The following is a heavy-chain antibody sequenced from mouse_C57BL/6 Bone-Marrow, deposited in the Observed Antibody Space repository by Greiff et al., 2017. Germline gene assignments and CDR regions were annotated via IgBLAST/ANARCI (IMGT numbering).Heavy chain of an antibody. D-gene: IGHD1-1*01. CDR1: GFSLTSYG. V-gene: IGHV2-5*01. CDR3: AKSYGSSYDYAMDY. CDR2: IWRGGST. Sequence: QVHVKQSGPGLVQPSQSLSITCTVSGFSLTSYGVHWVRQSPGKGLEWLGVIWRGGSTDYNAAFMSRLSITKDNSKSQVFFKMNSLQADDTAIYYCAKSYGSSYDYAMDYWGQGTSVTVSS. J-gene: IGHJ4*01.